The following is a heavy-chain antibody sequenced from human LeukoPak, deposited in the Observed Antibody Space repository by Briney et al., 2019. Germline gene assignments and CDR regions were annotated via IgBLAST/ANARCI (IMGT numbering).Heavy chain of an antibody. CDR3: TRGSYYDSSGYSGVRLFDY. J-gene: IGHJ4*02. CDR1: GYTLTELS. V-gene: IGHV1-2*02. CDR2: INPNSGGT. Sequence: ASVKVSCKVSGYTLTELSMHWVRQAPGKGLEWMGWINPNSGGTNYAQKSQGRVTMASDTSISTAYMELSRLRSDDTALYYCTRGSYYDSSGYSGVRLFDYWGQGTPVTVPS. D-gene: IGHD3-22*01.